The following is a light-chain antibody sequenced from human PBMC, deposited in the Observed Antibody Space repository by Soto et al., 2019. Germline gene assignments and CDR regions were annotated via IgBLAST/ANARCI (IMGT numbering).Light chain of an antibody. CDR2: DVS. CDR1: SSDVGGYKY. V-gene: IGLV2-11*01. CDR3: CSYAGSYSWV. Sequence: QSVLTQPRSVSGSPGQSVTISCTGTSSDVGGYKYVSWYQQHQGKAPKFIIYDVSERPSGVPDRFSGSKSGNTASLTISGLEAEDEADYYCCSYAGSYSWVFGGGTQLTVL. J-gene: IGLJ3*02.